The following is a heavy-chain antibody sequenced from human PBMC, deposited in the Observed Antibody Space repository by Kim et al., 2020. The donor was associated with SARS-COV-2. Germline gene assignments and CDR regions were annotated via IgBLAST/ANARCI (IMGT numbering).Heavy chain of an antibody. CDR2: IYSGGTT. D-gene: IGHD3-10*01. CDR3: ARWGFGELLTGAFDI. V-gene: IGHV3-53*04. CDR1: GFSVSYNY. J-gene: IGHJ3*02. Sequence: GGSLRLSCAASGFSVSYNYMSWVRQAPGKGLEWVSVIYSGGTTYYADSVKGRFTISRHNSKNTLYLQMNSLGAEDTAVYYCARWGFGELLTGAFDIWGQGTMVTVSS.